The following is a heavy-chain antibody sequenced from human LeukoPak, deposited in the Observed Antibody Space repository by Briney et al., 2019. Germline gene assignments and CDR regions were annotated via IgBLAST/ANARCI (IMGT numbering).Heavy chain of an antibody. Sequence: SETQSLTSTVSGGSISSYYWSWIRQPPGKGLEWIGYIYYSRSTNYNPSLKSRVTISVDTSKNQFSLKLSSVTAADTAVYYCARAVIWFGELDMGIHFDYWGQGTLVTVSS. CDR1: GGSISSYY. CDR3: ARAVIWFGELDMGIHFDY. D-gene: IGHD3-10*01. J-gene: IGHJ4*02. CDR2: IYYSRST. V-gene: IGHV4-59*01.